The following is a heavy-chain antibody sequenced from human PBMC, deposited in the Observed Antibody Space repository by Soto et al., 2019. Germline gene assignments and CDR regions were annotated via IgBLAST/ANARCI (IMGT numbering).Heavy chain of an antibody. CDR3: ATYSSPFDY. V-gene: IGHV3-23*01. D-gene: IGHD6-13*01. J-gene: IGHJ4*02. Sequence: LRLSCAASEFSFSSYALNWVRQAPGKGLEWVSAISATGTTTYYADSVKGRFTISRDNSKRTLFLQMDSLSPEDTAVYYCATYSSPFDYWGQGTLVTVSS. CDR1: EFSFSSYA. CDR2: ISATGTTT.